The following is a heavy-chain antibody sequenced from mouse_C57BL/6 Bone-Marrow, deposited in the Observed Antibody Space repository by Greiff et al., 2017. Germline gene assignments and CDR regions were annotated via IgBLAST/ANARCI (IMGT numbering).Heavy chain of an antibody. V-gene: IGHV1-72*01. D-gene: IGHD1-1*01. CDR2: IDPNSGGT. J-gene: IGHJ2*01. CDR3: AREEDLLLQRYFDY. Sequence: QVQLQQPGAELVKPGASVKLSCKASGYTFTSYWMHWVKQRPGRGLEWIGRIDPNSGGTKYNEKFKSKATLTVDKPASTAYMQLSSLTSEDSAVYDCAREEDLLLQRYFDYWGQGTTLTVSS. CDR1: GYTFTSYW.